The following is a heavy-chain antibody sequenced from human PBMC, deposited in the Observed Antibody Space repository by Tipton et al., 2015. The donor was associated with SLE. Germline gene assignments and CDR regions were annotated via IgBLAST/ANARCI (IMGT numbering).Heavy chain of an antibody. Sequence: RSLRLSCAASGFTFSSYAMHWVRQAPGKGLEWVAVISYDGRNKNYADSVKGRFTISRDNSKNTLYLQMNSLRAEDTAVYYCARDRGGNSLHAFDIWGQGTMVTVSS. D-gene: IGHD4-23*01. J-gene: IGHJ3*02. CDR1: GFTFSSYA. V-gene: IGHV3-30*04. CDR3: ARDRGGNSLHAFDI. CDR2: ISYDGRNK.